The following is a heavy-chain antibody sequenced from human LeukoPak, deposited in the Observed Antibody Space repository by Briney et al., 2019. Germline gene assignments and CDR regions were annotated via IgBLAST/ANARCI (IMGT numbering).Heavy chain of an antibody. Sequence: GGSLRLSCAASGFTFNTYGMNWVRQAPGKGLEWVAVLSYDDGSNKYNADSVKGRFTISRDNSKNTLYLQMNSLRAEDTAVYYCAKALTEYTSYYYGMDVWGQGTTVTVSS. D-gene: IGHD1-14*01. CDR3: AKALTEYTSYYYGMDV. V-gene: IGHV3-30*18. CDR2: LSYDDGSNK. J-gene: IGHJ6*02. CDR1: GFTFNTYG.